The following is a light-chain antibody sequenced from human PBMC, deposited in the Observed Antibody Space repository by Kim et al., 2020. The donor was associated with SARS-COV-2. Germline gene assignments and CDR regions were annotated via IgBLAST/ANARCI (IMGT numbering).Light chain of an antibody. J-gene: IGKJ4*01. V-gene: IGKV3-15*01. CDR2: GAS. CDR3: QQYNNWPPLT. Sequence: IVMPQSPATLSVSPGERATLSCRASQSVSSNLAWYQQKPGQAPRLLIYGASTRATGIPARFSGSGSGTEFTLTISSLQSEDFAVYYCQQYNNWPPLTFGGGTKVDIK. CDR1: QSVSSN.